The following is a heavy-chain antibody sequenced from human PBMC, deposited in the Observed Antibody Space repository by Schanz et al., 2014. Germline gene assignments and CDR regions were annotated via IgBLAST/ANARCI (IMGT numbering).Heavy chain of an antibody. CDR1: GYTFTGYS. J-gene: IGHJ4*02. CDR2: INPNSGGT. V-gene: IGHV1-2*06. D-gene: IGHD6-13*01. Sequence: QVLLVQSGAEVKQPGASVKVSCKASGYTFTGYSMHWVRQAPGQGLEWMGRINPNSGGTNYAQKFQGRVTMTRDTSISTVYMELTRLTFDDTAIYYCARDGIGADKRWGQGTLVTVSS. CDR3: ARDGIGADKR.